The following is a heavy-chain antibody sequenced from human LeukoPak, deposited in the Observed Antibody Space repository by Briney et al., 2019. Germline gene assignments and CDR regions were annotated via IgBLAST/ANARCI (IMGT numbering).Heavy chain of an antibody. V-gene: IGHV1-2*02. J-gene: IGHJ3*02. Sequence: WASVKVSCKASGYIFTKYHMHWVRQAPGQGLEWMGWINPNSGDTKFLQKFQGRVTMTRDTSISTAYMELSRLRSDDTAVYYCMRDSYYYENSAETNKVFDIWGQGTMVTVSS. CDR3: MRDSYYYENSAETNKVFDI. CDR2: INPNSGDT. CDR1: GYIFTKYH. D-gene: IGHD3-22*01.